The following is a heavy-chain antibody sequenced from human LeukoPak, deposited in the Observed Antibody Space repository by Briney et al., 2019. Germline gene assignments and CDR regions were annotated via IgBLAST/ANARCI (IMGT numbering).Heavy chain of an antibody. V-gene: IGHV3-53*01. CDR1: GFTFSRYD. CDR3: ARRAGAYTHPYDY. Sequence: PGGSLRLSCAASGFTFSRYDMSWVRQAPGKGLEWVSFIYSAGSTHYSDSVKGRFTISIDNSKNTLYLQTNSLRAEDTAMYYCARRAGAYTHPYDYWGQGTLVTVSS. J-gene: IGHJ4*02. D-gene: IGHD3-16*01. CDR2: IYSAGST.